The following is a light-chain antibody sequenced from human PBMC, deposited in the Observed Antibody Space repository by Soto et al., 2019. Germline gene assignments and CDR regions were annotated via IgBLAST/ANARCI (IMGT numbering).Light chain of an antibody. CDR1: QNINTF. V-gene: IGKV1-12*01. J-gene: IGKJ4*02. Sequence: EIQMTQSPSSLSASIGDRVTLTCRASQNINTFLAWYQQKPGKPPKLLIYGASTLESGVPSRFSGRGSGTEFTLTISSLQSEDFAAYYCQQDDSFPLTFGEGTKVESK. CDR2: GAS. CDR3: QQDDSFPLT.